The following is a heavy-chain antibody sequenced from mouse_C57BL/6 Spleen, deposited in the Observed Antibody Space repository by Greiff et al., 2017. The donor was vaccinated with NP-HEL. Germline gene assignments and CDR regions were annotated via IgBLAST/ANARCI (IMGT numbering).Heavy chain of an antibody. CDR2: IHPNSGST. J-gene: IGHJ3*01. Sequence: QVQLQQPGAELVKPGASVKLSCKASGYTFTSYWMHWVKQRPGQGLEWIGMIHPNSGSTNYNEKFKSKATLTVDKSSSTAYMQLSSLTSEDSAVYYGARPDSSGYSEGFAYWGQGTMLTVSA. CDR3: ARPDSSGYSEGFAY. D-gene: IGHD3-2*02. CDR1: GYTFTSYW. V-gene: IGHV1-64*01.